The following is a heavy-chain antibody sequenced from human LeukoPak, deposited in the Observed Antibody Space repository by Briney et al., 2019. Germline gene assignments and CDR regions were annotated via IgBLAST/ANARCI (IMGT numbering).Heavy chain of an antibody. V-gene: IGHV1-69*04. J-gene: IGHJ4*02. CDR3: ARLPGWELIKRDDY. Sequence: GASVKVSCKASGGTFSSYAISWVRQAPGQGLEWMGRIIPIFGIANYAQKFQGRVTITADKSTSTAYMELSSLRSEDTAVYYCARLPGWELIKRDDYWGQGTLVTVSS. CDR2: IIPIFGIA. D-gene: IGHD1-26*01. CDR1: GGTFSSYA.